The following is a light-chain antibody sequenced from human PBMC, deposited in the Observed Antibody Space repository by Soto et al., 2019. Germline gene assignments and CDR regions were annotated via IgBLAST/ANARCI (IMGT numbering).Light chain of an antibody. J-gene: IGKJ2*01. CDR1: QSFSTTY. Sequence: EIVLTQSPGTLSLSPGARATLSCRASQSFSTTYLAWYQQRPGQAPRLLMYDTSRRATGIPDRFSGSGSGTDFTLTISRVEPEDFAVYFCQQYGSSPYTFGRGTKLEIK. CDR3: QQYGSSPYT. V-gene: IGKV3-20*01. CDR2: DTS.